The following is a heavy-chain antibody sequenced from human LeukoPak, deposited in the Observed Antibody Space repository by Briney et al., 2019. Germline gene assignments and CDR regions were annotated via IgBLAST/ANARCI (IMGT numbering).Heavy chain of an antibody. CDR1: GFTFSYYG. Sequence: GGSLRLSCAASGFTFSYYGMSWVRQAPGKGLEWVSSISGSGDATYYADSVKGRFTISRDNAKNSLYLQMNSLRAEDTAVYYCATHELKDAFDIWGQGTMVTVSS. D-gene: IGHD3-10*01. V-gene: IGHV3-23*01. CDR3: ATHELKDAFDI. J-gene: IGHJ3*02. CDR2: ISGSGDAT.